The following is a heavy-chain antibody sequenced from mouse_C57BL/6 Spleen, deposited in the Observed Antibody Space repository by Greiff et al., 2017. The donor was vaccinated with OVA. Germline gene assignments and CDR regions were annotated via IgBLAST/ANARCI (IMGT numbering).Heavy chain of an antibody. J-gene: IGHJ4*01. D-gene: IGHD1-1*01. Sequence: VQLQQSVAELVRPGASVKLSCTASGFNIKNTYMHWVKQRPEQGLEWIGRIDPANGNTKYAPKFQGKATITADTSSNTAYLQLSSLTSEDTAIYYCARTSITTVVATYYAMDYWGQGTSVTVSS. V-gene: IGHV14-3*01. CDR2: IDPANGNT. CDR3: ARTSITTVVATYYAMDY. CDR1: GFNIKNTY.